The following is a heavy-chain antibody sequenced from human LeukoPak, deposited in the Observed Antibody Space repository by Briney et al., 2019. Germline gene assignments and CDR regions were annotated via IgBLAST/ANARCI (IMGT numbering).Heavy chain of an antibody. J-gene: IGHJ4*02. V-gene: IGHV3-15*01. D-gene: IGHD6-19*01. CDR2: IKSKTDGGTT. CDR3: TTGLFSSGWYEDY. Sequence: GSLRLSCAASGFTFSNAWMSWVRQAPGKGLEWVGRIKSKTDGGTTDYAAPVKGRFTISRDDSKNTLYLQMNSLKTEDTAVYYCTTGLFSSGWYEDYWGQGTLVTASS. CDR1: GFTFSNAW.